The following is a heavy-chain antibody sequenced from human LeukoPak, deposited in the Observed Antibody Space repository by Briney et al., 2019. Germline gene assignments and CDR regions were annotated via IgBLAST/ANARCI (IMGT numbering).Heavy chain of an antibody. D-gene: IGHD2-2*01. J-gene: IGHJ4*02. CDR1: GYTFPAYF. CDR3: ARVGFTTSWSNFDY. CDR2: INPNGGDT. V-gene: IGHV1-2*06. Sequence: GASVKVSCKASGYTFPAYFIHWVRQAPGQGLEWMGRINPNGGDTKYAQKFQGRVTMAGDTSISTAYMELSSLISDDTAVYYCARVGFTTSWSNFDYWGQGTLVTVSS.